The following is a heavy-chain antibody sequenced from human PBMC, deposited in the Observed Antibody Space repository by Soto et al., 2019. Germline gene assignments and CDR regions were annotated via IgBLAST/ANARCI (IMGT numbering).Heavy chain of an antibody. CDR3: ASVKYDFWSGYQSYYYYGMDV. V-gene: IGHV4-39*01. D-gene: IGHD3-3*01. CDR1: GGSISSSSYY. CDR2: IYYSGST. Sequence: QLQLQESGPGLVKPSETLSLTCTVSGGSISSSSYYWGWIRQPPGKGLEWIGSIYYSGSTYYNPSLKSRVTISVDTSKNQFSMKLSSVTAADTAVYYCASVKYDFWSGYQSYYYYGMDVWGQGTTVTVSS. J-gene: IGHJ6*02.